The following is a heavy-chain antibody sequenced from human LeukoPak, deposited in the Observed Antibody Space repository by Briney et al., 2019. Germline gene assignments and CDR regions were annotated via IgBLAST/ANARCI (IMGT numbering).Heavy chain of an antibody. CDR3: ARDRDSSGSWEVNFDY. J-gene: IGHJ4*02. Sequence: GGSLRFSCAASGFTFSDFYMSWIRQAPGKGLEWVASIKHDGSEEYYVDSVKGRFAISRDDAKNSVYLQMSSLRVEDTAVYYCARDRDSSGSWEVNFDYWGQGTLVTVSS. CDR2: IKHDGSEE. D-gene: IGHD6-25*01. V-gene: IGHV3-7*01. CDR1: GFTFSDFY.